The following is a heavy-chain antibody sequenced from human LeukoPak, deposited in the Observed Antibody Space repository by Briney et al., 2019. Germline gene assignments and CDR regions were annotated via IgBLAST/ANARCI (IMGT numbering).Heavy chain of an antibody. CDR1: GGSLITYY. V-gene: IGHV4-4*07. Sequence: PSETLFLTCTVSGGSLITYYWSWIRQPAGKGLEWIGRLYAGGATNYNPSVKSRVTISVDTSNNQFSLKLTSVTAADTAVYFCARERVGGSESSGWYNRHYHMDVWGKGTTVIVSS. J-gene: IGHJ6*03. D-gene: IGHD6-19*01. CDR3: ARERVGGSESSGWYNRHYHMDV. CDR2: LYAGGAT.